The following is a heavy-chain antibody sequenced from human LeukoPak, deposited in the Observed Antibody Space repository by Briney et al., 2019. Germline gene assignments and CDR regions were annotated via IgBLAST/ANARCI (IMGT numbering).Heavy chain of an antibody. CDR3: AFGDYNFGWNN. J-gene: IGHJ4*02. V-gene: IGHV3-74*01. Sequence: PGGSLRLSCEASGFMFSRFWMHWVRQAPGKGLEWVSRINSDGTRTNYADSVKGRFSVSRDNAKNTLFLQMTSLGAEDAAVYYCAFGDYNFGWNNWGQGTLVIASS. CDR1: GFMFSRFW. CDR2: INSDGTRT. D-gene: IGHD5-18*01.